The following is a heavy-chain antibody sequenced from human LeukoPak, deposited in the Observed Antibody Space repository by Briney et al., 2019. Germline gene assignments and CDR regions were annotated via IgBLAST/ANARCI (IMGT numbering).Heavy chain of an antibody. J-gene: IGHJ5*02. V-gene: IGHV3-48*01. CDR1: GFTFSSYS. Sequence: GGSLRLSCAASGFTFSSYSMNWVRQAPGKGLEWVSYISSSSSTIYYAGSVKGRFTISRDNAKNSLYLQMSSLRAEDTAVYYCARDLGYCSSTSCYRDWNWFDPWGQGTLVTVSS. CDR3: ARDLGYCSSTSCYRDWNWFDP. D-gene: IGHD2-2*02. CDR2: ISSSSSTI.